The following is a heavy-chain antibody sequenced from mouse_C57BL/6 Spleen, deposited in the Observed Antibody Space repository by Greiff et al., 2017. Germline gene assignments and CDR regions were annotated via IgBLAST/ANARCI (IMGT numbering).Heavy chain of an antibody. CDR3: ARPEGYSNYLAWFAY. Sequence: QVQLQQPGAELVMPGASVKLSCKASGYTFTSYWMHWVKQRPGQGLEWIGEIDPSDSSTNYNQQFKGKSTLTVDKSSSTAYMQLSSLTYEDSAVYYGARPEGYSNYLAWFAYWGQGTLVTVSA. J-gene: IGHJ3*01. CDR1: GYTFTSYW. CDR2: IDPSDSST. V-gene: IGHV1-69*01. D-gene: IGHD2-5*01.